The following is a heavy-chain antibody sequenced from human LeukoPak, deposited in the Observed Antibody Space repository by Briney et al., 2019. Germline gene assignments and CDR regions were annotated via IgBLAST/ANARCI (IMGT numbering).Heavy chain of an antibody. V-gene: IGHV4-31*03. D-gene: IGHD4-23*01. J-gene: IGHJ5*02. CDR1: GGSISSGGYY. CDR2: IYYSGSI. Sequence: SETLSLTCTVSGGSISSGGYYWSWIRQHPGKGLEWIGYIYYSGSIYYNPSLKSRVTISVDTSKNQFSLKLSSVTAADTAVYYCARVSPVDYGGWWFDPWGQGTLVTVSS. CDR3: ARVSPVDYGGWWFDP.